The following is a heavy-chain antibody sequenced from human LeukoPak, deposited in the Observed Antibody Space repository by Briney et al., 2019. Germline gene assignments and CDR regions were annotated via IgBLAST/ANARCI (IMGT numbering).Heavy chain of an antibody. J-gene: IGHJ1*01. CDR1: GFTVGNSY. V-gene: IGHV3-53*01. CDR2: IYSGGST. CDR3: ARDPPGIAASVSGG. D-gene: IGHD6-13*01. Sequence: GGSLRLSCTASGFTVGNSYMNWFRQAPGKGLEWVSLIYSGGSTYYADSVKGRFTISRDNSKNTLYLQMSSLRVEDTAVYYCARDPPGIAASVSGGWGQGTLVTVSS.